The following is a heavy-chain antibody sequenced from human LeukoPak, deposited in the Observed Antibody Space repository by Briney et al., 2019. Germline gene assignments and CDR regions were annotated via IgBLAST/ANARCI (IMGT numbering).Heavy chain of an antibody. CDR2: INHSGST. Sequence: SETLSLTCAVSGGSISSSNWWSWVRQPPGKGLEWIGEINHSGSTNYNPSLKSRVIISVDKSKKQFSLKLSSVTAADTAVYYCAKLITGSYTLGVDYWGQGTLVTVSS. J-gene: IGHJ4*02. V-gene: IGHV4-4*02. D-gene: IGHD1-26*01. CDR1: GGSISSSNW. CDR3: AKLITGSYTLGVDY.